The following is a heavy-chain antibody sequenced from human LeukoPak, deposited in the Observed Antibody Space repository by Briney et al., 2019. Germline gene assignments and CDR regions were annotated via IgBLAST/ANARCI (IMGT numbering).Heavy chain of an antibody. CDR2: IIPIFGTA. Sequence: SVKVSCKASGGTFSSYAISWVRQAPGQGLEWMGGIIPIFGTANYAQKFQGRVTITTDESTSTAYMELSSLRSEDTAVYYCARGHYYGSGTYYYFDYWGQGTLVTVSS. CDR1: GGTFSSYA. V-gene: IGHV1-69*05. D-gene: IGHD3-10*01. CDR3: ARGHYYGSGTYYYFDY. J-gene: IGHJ4*02.